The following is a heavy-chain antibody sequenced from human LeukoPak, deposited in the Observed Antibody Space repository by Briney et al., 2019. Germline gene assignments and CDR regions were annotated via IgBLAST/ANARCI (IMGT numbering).Heavy chain of an antibody. V-gene: IGHV3-7*01. CDR3: ARVSSSMGGAADY. CDR1: GFTFSSYW. J-gene: IGHJ4*02. Sequence: PGGSLRLSCAASGFTFSSYWMSWVRQAPGKGLEWVANIKQGGSEKYYVDSVKGRFTISRDNAKNSVYLEMNSLRAEDTAVYYCARVSSSMGGAADYWGQGILVTVSS. CDR2: IKQGGSEK. D-gene: IGHD6-6*01.